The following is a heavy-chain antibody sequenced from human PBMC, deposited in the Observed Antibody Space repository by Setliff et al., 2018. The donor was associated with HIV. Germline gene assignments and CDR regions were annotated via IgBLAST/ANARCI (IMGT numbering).Heavy chain of an antibody. CDR1: GYSISSGYY. Sequence: SETLSLTCTVSGYSISSGYYWGWIRQPPGKGLEWIGSMYHSGSTYFNPSLKSRLTISVDTSTNQFSLKLTSVTAADTAVYYCASAGSGTRAPPRYWGQGTLVTVSS. V-gene: IGHV4-38-2*02. CDR3: ASAGSGTRAPPRY. D-gene: IGHD1-1*01. J-gene: IGHJ4*02. CDR2: MYHSGST.